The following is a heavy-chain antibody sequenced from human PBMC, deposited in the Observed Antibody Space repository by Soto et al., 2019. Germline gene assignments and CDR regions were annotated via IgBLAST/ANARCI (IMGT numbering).Heavy chain of an antibody. D-gene: IGHD2-15*01. V-gene: IGHV3-21*01. CDR1: GFTFSSYS. CDR2: ISSSSSYI. J-gene: IGHJ3*01. Sequence: GGSLRLSCAASGFTFSSYSMNWVRQAPGKGLEWVSSISSSSSYIYYADSVKGRFTISRDNAKNSLYLQMNSLRAEDTAVYYYARETRDGGSFRDAFDVWGQGTTVTV. CDR3: ARETRDGGSFRDAFDV.